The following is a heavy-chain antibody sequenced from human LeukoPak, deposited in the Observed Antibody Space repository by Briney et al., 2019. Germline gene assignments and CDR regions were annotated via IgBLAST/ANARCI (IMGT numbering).Heavy chain of an antibody. J-gene: IGHJ2*01. CDR1: GYSFTSYW. CDR3: AWYYEIYGPDI. CDR2: IYPGDSDT. Sequence: GESLKISCKGSGYSFTSYWIGWVRQMPGKGLEWMGIIYPGDSDTRYSTSFQGQVTISADKYNSTAYLQWSSLKASDTAMYYCAWYYEIYGPDIWGRGTLVTVSS. V-gene: IGHV5-51*01. D-gene: IGHD3-9*01.